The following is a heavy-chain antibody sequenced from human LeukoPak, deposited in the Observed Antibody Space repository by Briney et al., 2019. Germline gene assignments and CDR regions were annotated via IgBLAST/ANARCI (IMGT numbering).Heavy chain of an antibody. CDR1: GGSISSYY. J-gene: IGHJ4*02. Sequence: PSETLSLTCTVSGGSISSYYWSWIRQPPGKGLEWIGYIYTSGSTNYNPSLKSRVTISVDTSKNQLSLKLSSVTAADTAVYYCATSDGGVGATLFDYWGQGTLVTVSS. CDR2: IYTSGST. V-gene: IGHV4-4*09. CDR3: ATSDGGVGATLFDY. D-gene: IGHD1-26*01.